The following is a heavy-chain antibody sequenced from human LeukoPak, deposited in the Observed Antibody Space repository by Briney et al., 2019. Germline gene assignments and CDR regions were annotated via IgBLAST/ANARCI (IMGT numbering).Heavy chain of an antibody. Sequence: GGSLRLSCAASGFTFDDYGMSWVRQAPGKGLEWVANIKQDGSEKYYVDSVKGRFTISRDNAKNSLYLQMNSLRAEDTAVYYCARGRYSYGYDYWGQGTLVTVSS. J-gene: IGHJ4*02. CDR2: IKQDGSEK. CDR1: GFTFDDYG. D-gene: IGHD5-18*01. V-gene: IGHV3-7*01. CDR3: ARGRYSYGYDY.